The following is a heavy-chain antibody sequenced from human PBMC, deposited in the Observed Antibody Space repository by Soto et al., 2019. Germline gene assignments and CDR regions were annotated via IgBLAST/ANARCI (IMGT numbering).Heavy chain of an antibody. V-gene: IGHV4-30-4*01. D-gene: IGHD3-22*01. CDR2: IYYSGST. Sequence: SETLSLTCTVSGGSISSGDYYWSWIRQPPGKGLEWIGYIYYSGSTYYNPSLKSRVTISVDTSKNQFSLKLSSVTAADTAVYYCTSYDSSGYYTPSGFGYWGQGTLVTVSS. CDR3: TSYDSSGYYTPSGFGY. J-gene: IGHJ4*02. CDR1: GGSISSGDYY.